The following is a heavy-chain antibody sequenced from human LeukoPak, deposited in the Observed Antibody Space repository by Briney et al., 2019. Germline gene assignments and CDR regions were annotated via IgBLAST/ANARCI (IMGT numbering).Heavy chain of an antibody. CDR2: INPNSGGT. J-gene: IGHJ4*02. CDR3: ATDSGSYPFGY. CDR1: GYXFTGYY. V-gene: IGHV1-2*02. Sequence: GASEKVSCRASGYXFTGYYMRWVRQAPGQGLEWMGWINPNSGGTNYAQKFQGRVTMTRDTCISTAYMELSRLRSDDTAVYYCATDSGSYPFGYWGQGTLVTVSS. D-gene: IGHD1-26*01.